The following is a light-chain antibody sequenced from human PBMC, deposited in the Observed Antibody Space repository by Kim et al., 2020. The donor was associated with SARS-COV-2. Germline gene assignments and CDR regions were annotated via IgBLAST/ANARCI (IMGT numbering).Light chain of an antibody. V-gene: IGKV1-33*01. CDR1: QDINNH. CDR3: QQYDNLPH. CDR2: DPS. Sequence: DIQMTQSPSSLSASVGDRVTITCQASQDINNHLNWYQQKPGKGPKLLIYDPSNLKTGVPSRFSGRGSGTDFTFTISSLQAEDFATYYCQQYDNLPHFGGGTKVDIK. J-gene: IGKJ4*01.